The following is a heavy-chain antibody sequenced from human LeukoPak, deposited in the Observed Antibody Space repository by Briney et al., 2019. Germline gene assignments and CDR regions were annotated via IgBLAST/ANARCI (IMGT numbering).Heavy chain of an antibody. CDR2: IRFVGNKE. D-gene: IGHD4-17*01. CDR3: VKDAYSGDFGEYFHH. V-gene: IGHV3-30*02. CDR1: GFNFRGYG. Sequence: GGSLRLSCAASGFNFRGYGMHWVRQAPGSGLERVAFIRFVGNKEDYIHLVKVEFTIPRDNSRNALYLQMDSLRVDDTALYYCVKDAYSGDFGEYFHHWGQGTLVTVAS. J-gene: IGHJ1*01.